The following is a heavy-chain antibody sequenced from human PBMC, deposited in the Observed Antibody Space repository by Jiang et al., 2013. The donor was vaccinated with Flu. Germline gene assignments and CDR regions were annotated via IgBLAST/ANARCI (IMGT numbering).Heavy chain of an antibody. J-gene: IGHJ4*02. CDR3: ARSDRAVGDFDY. CDR2: IYYSGST. V-gene: IGHV4-39*07. CDR1: GGSISSSSYC. Sequence: LLKPSETLSLTCTVSGGSISSSSYCWGWIRQPPGKGLEWIGSIYYSGSTYYNPSLKSRVTISVDTSKNQFSLKLSSVTAADTAVYYCARSDRAVGDFDYWGQGTLVTVSS. D-gene: IGHD3-16*01.